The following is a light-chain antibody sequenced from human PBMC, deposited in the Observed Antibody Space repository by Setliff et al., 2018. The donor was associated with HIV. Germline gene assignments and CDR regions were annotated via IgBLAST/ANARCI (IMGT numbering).Light chain of an antibody. CDR1: SSDIGGYNY. CDR2: GVS. CDR3: SSYTSSSTYV. V-gene: IGLV2-14*01. J-gene: IGLJ1*01. Sequence: QSVLAQPASVSGSPGQSITISCTGTSSDIGGYNYVSWYQQHPGKAPKLMIYGVSKRPSGVSNRFSGSKSGNTASLTISGLQAEDEAAYYCSSYTSSSTYVFATGTKVTVL.